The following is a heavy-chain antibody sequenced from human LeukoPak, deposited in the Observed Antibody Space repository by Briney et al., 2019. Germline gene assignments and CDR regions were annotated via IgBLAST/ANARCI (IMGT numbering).Heavy chain of an antibody. D-gene: IGHD6-19*01. J-gene: IGHJ4*02. CDR1: GCTFSDYY. CDR2: ISSSGSTI. V-gene: IGHV3-11*04. CDR3: ARRAVAGEYYFDY. Sequence: GWALRLSCAASGCTFSDYYMSWIRQAPGKGLEWVSYISSSGSTIYYADSVKGRFTIYRDNANKSLYMQMNSLRAEDTAVYYCARRAVAGEYYFDYWGQGTLVTVSS.